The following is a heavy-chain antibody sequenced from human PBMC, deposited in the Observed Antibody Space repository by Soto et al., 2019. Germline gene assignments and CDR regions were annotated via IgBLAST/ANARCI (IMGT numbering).Heavy chain of an antibody. V-gene: IGHV1-18*01. D-gene: IGHD3-22*01. CDR1: GYTFTSYG. J-gene: IGHJ6*02. CDR2: ISAYNGNT. Sequence: ASVKVSCKASGYTFTSYGISWVRQAPGQGLEWMGWISAYNGNTNYAQKLQGRVTMTTDTSTSTAYMELSSLRSEDTAVYYCARDYYDSSGYGGYYYYYGMDVRGQGTTVTVSS. CDR3: ARDYYDSSGYGGYYYYYGMDV.